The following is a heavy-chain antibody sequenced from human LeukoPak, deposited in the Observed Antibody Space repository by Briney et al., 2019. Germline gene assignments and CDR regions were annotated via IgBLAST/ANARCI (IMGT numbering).Heavy chain of an antibody. V-gene: IGHV1-2*02. D-gene: IGHD3/OR15-3a*01. CDR3: ARGTEFSVDY. J-gene: IGHJ4*02. CDR2: INPSSGGT. CDR1: GYTFTGYY. Sequence: ASVKVSCKASGYTFTGYYMHWVRQAPGQGLEWMGWINPSSGGTNYAQKFQGRVTMTRDTSISTAYMELSRLRSDDTAVYYCARGTEFSVDYWGQGTLVTVSS.